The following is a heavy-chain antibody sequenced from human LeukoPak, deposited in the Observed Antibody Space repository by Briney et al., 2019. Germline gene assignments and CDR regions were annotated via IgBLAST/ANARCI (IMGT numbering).Heavy chain of an antibody. CDR3: ASSLVGDGRGYDAFDI. J-gene: IGHJ3*02. Sequence: PGGSLRLSCAASGFTFSIYWMSWVRQGPGKGLVWVSRINSRGTSTNYADSVKGRFTVSRDNSKNTLYLQMSSLRVEDTAVYYCASSLVGDGRGYDAFDIWGQGTMVTVAP. CDR2: INSRGTST. CDR1: GFTFSIYW. V-gene: IGHV3-74*01. D-gene: IGHD3-22*01.